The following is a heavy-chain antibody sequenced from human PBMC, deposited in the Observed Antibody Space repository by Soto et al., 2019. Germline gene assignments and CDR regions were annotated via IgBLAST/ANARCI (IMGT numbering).Heavy chain of an antibody. Sequence: GGSLRLSCAASGFTFSGYSVNWVRQAPGKGLEWISYISSGSKTIYYADSVKGRFIVSRDNAKNSQYLQMSSLRDEDTAVYYCVREDILGVRSFDYWGQGTLVTAPQ. D-gene: IGHD3-9*01. CDR3: VREDILGVRSFDY. CDR2: ISSGSKTI. V-gene: IGHV3-48*02. J-gene: IGHJ4*02. CDR1: GFTFSGYS.